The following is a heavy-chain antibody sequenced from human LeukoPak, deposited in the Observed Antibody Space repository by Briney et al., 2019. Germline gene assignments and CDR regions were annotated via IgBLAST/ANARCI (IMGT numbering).Heavy chain of an antibody. V-gene: IGHV3-21*05. Sequence: PGGSLRLSCAASGFTFSSYEMNWVRQAPGKGLEWVSYISSSSSYIYYADSVKGRFTISRDNAKNSLYLQMNSLRAEDTAVYYCARGAPGEYWGQGTLVTVSS. CDR2: ISSSSSYI. CDR1: GFTFSSYE. CDR3: ARGAPGEY. J-gene: IGHJ4*02. D-gene: IGHD3-16*01.